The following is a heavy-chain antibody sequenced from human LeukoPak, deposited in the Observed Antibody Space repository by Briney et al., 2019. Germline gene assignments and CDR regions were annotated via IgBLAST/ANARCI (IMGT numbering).Heavy chain of an antibody. CDR1: GFNFNIFA. CDR3: AKAVYADS. Sequence: GGSLRPPRAASGFNFNIFAKSWGRQAPRKGLEWVSGVSRSGDYTYYADSVKGRFTISRDNSKKILYLQMNSLRADDTAVYYCAKAVYADSWGQGTLVSVSS. V-gene: IGHV3-23*01. CDR2: VSRSGDYT. J-gene: IGHJ4*02. D-gene: IGHD5/OR15-5a*01.